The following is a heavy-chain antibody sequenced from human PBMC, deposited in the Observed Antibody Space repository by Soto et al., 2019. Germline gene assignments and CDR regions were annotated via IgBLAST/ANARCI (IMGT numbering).Heavy chain of an antibody. CDR2: IIPIFGTA. CDR3: AREGSYGLAVLDY. Sequence: SVKVSCKASGGTFSSYAISWVRQAPGQGLEWMGGIIPIFGTANYAQKFQGRVTITADESTSTAYMELSSLRSEDTAVYYCAREGSYGLAVLDYWGQGTLVTVSS. V-gene: IGHV1-69*13. CDR1: GGTFSSYA. D-gene: IGHD5-18*01. J-gene: IGHJ4*02.